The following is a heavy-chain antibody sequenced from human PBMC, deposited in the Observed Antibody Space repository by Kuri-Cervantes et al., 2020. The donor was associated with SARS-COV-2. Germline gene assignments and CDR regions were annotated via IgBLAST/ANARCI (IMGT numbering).Heavy chain of an antibody. V-gene: IGHV3-9*03. CDR2: ISWNSGSI. CDR1: GFTFDDYA. CDR3: AKDVDYYGSGSYYRGNFDY. D-gene: IGHD3-10*01. Sequence: GGSLRLSCAASGFTFDDYAMHWVRQAPGKGLEWVSGISWNSGSIAYADSVKGRFTISRDISKNTLYLQLTGLRPEDMAVYYCAKDVDYYGSGSYYRGNFDYWGQGTLVTVSS. J-gene: IGHJ4*02.